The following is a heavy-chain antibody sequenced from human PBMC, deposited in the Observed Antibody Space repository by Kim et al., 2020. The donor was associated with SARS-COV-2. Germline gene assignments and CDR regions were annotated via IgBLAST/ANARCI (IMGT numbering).Heavy chain of an antibody. D-gene: IGHD5-12*01. J-gene: IGHJ3*02. CDR3: ARRVEMATIGAFDI. V-gene: IGHV4-30-2*04. Sequence: PSLKSRVTISVDTTKNQFSLKLSSVTAADTAVYYCARRVEMATIGAFDIWGQGTMVTVSS.